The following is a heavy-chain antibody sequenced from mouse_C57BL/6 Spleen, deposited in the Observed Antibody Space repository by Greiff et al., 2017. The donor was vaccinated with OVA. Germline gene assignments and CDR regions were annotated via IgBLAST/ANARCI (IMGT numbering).Heavy chain of an antibody. D-gene: IGHD1-1*01. Sequence: VQLKQSGPELVKPGASVKISCKASGYSFTGYYMNWVKQSPEKSLEWIGEINPSTGGTTYNQKFKAKATLTVDKSSSTAYMQLKSLTSEDSAVYYCARSGDYYGSSHWYFDVWGTGTTVTVSS. CDR2: INPSTGGT. CDR3: ARSGDYYGSSHWYFDV. J-gene: IGHJ1*03. V-gene: IGHV1-42*01. CDR1: GYSFTGYY.